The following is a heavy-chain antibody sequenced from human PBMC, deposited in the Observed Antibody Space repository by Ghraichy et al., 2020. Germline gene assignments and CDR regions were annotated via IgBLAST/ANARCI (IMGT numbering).Heavy chain of an antibody. CDR3: ARDLSSYHEEQIFAY. D-gene: IGHD1/OR15-1a*01. Sequence: GGSLRLSCAASGFTFSSYSMNWVRQAPGKGLEWVSYISSSSSTIYYADSMKGRFTISRDNAKNSLYLQMNSLRDEDTAVYYCARDLSSYHEEQIFAYWGQGTLVTVSS. V-gene: IGHV3-48*02. J-gene: IGHJ4*02. CDR2: ISSSSSTI. CDR1: GFTFSSYS.